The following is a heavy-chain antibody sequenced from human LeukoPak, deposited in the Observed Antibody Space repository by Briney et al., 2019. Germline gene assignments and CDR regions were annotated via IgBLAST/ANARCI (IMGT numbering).Heavy chain of an antibody. J-gene: IGHJ5*02. CDR1: GGSLSSSTYY. D-gene: IGHD3-10*01. Sequence: PSETLSLTCSVSGGSLSSSTYYWGWLRQSPGTGLEWLGTIYYSGSTYYNPSLKSRVTISVDTSKNQFSLKLSSVTAADTAVYYCAIGSGSYYLVGIRWTMMEPWFDPWGQGTLVTVSS. CDR3: AIGSGSYYLVGIRWTMMEPWFDP. V-gene: IGHV4-39*07. CDR2: IYYSGST.